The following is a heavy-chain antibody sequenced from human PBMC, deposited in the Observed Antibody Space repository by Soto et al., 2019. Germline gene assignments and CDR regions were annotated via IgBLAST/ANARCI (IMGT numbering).Heavy chain of an antibody. Sequence: GASVKVSCKASGYTFTSYDINWVRQATGQGLEWMGWMNPNSGNTGYAQKFQGRVTMTRNTSISTAYMELSSLRSEDTAVYYCARGYKNTYYDILTGYSSGMDVWGQGTPVTVYS. CDR2: MNPNSGNT. CDR1: GYTFTSYD. CDR3: ARGYKNTYYDILTGYSSGMDV. D-gene: IGHD3-9*01. J-gene: IGHJ6*02. V-gene: IGHV1-8*01.